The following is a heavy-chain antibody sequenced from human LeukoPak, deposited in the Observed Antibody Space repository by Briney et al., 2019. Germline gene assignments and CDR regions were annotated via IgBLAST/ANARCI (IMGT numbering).Heavy chain of an antibody. Sequence: ASVKVSCKASGYTFTSYAMNWVRQAPGQGLEWMGWINTDTGNPTYAQGFTGRFVFSLDTSVSTAYLQISSLKAEDTAVYYCARDSSGSYHETFDYWGQGTLVTVSS. D-gene: IGHD1-26*01. J-gene: IGHJ4*02. CDR1: GYTFTSYA. CDR3: ARDSSGSYHETFDY. CDR2: INTDTGNP. V-gene: IGHV7-4-1*02.